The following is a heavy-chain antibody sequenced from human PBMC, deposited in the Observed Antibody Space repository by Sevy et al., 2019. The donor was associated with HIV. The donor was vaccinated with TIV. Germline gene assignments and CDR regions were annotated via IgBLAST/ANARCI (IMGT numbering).Heavy chain of an antibody. CDR3: ARFVGYCSGGRCSIIDF. V-gene: IGHV3-30*04. CDR1: GFSLSDHA. Sequence: GGSLRLSCAASGFSLSDHAVSWVHQTPGKGLEWLAVISYNGRNQYYADSVKGRLTISKDDSKNTLYLQLNSLRAEDTAVYYCARFVGYCSGGRCSIIDFWGQGTLVTVSS. J-gene: IGHJ4*02. D-gene: IGHD2-15*01. CDR2: ISYNGRNQ.